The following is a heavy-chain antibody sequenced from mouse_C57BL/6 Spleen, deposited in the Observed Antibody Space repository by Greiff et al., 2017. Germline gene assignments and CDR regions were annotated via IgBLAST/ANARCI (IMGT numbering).Heavy chain of an antibody. D-gene: IGHD2-5*01. CDR3: VYSTFAY. Sequence: EVQLQQSGPELVKPGASVKISCKASGYTFTDYYMNWVKQSHGKSLEWIGDINPNNGGTSYNQKFKGKATLTVDKSSSTAYMELRSLTSEDSAVYYCVYSTFAYWGQGTLVTVSA. CDR2: INPNNGGT. CDR1: GYTFTDYY. J-gene: IGHJ3*01. V-gene: IGHV1-26*01.